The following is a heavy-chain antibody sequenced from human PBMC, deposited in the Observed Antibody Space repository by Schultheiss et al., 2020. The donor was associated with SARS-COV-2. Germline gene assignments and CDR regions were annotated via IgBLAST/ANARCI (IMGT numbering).Heavy chain of an antibody. J-gene: IGHJ6*02. V-gene: IGHV3-9*01. D-gene: IGHD6-19*01. CDR2: ISWNSGSI. Sequence: SLKISCAASGFTFDDYAMHWVRQAPGKGLEWVSGISWNSGSIGYADSVRGRFAISRDNAKNFLYLQMNSLRHEDTAFYYCVKGRGAVAGDFEHWGQGTTVTVSS. CDR1: GFTFDDYA. CDR3: VKGRGAVAGDFEH.